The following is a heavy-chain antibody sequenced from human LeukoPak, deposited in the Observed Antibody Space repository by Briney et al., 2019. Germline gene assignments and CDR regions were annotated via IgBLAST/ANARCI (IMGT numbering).Heavy chain of an antibody. V-gene: IGHV3-9*01. CDR1: GFTFDDYA. D-gene: IGHD4-11*01. CDR2: ISWNSGSI. J-gene: IGHJ4*02. Sequence: GGSLRLSCAASGFTFDDYAMHWVRQAPGKGLEWVSGISWNSGSIGYADSVKGRFTISRDNAKNSLYLQMNSLRAEDTALYYCAKEDYSSSFDYWGQGTLVTASS. CDR3: AKEDYSSSFDY.